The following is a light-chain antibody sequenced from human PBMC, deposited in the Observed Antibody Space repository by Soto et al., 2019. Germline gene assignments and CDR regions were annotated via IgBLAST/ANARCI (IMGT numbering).Light chain of an antibody. Sequence: QSALTQPASVSGSPGQSITISCTGTSSDVGGYKYVSWYQHYPGKAPKLMIYEVSNRPSGVSNRFSGSKSGNTASLTISGLPAEDEADYYCISYTTSSTVVFGGGTKLTVL. J-gene: IGLJ2*01. CDR2: EVS. CDR1: SSDVGGYKY. CDR3: ISYTTSSTVV. V-gene: IGLV2-14*01.